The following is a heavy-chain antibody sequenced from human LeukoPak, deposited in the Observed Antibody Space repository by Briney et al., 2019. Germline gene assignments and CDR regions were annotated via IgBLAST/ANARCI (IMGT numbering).Heavy chain of an antibody. CDR3: ARQDSSGYNWFDP. Sequence: SETLSLTCAVYGGSFSGYYWSWIRQPPGKGLEWIGEINHSGSTNYNPSLKSRVTISVDTSKNQFSLKLSSMTAADTAVYYCARQDSSGYNWFDPWGQGTLVTVSS. V-gene: IGHV4-34*01. D-gene: IGHD3-22*01. CDR2: INHSGST. CDR1: GGSFSGYY. J-gene: IGHJ5*02.